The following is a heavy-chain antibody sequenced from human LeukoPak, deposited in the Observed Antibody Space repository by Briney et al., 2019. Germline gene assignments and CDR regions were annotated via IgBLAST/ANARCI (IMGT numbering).Heavy chain of an antibody. CDR1: GVSFGDDA. Sequence: GGSLRLSCTASGVSFGDDALTWVRQAPGRGLEWVGFIRGKAYAGTTEYATSVKGRFTISRDDSKNIAYLQMNNLKTEDTAVYYCTTTGKHYDSSGYYYLYYFDYWGQGTLVTVSS. J-gene: IGHJ4*02. D-gene: IGHD3-22*01. V-gene: IGHV3-49*04. CDR2: IRGKAYAGTT. CDR3: TTTGKHYDSSGYYYLYYFDY.